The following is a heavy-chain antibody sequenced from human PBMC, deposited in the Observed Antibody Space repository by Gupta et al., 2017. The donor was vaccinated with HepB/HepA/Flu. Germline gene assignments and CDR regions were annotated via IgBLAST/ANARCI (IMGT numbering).Heavy chain of an antibody. V-gene: IGHV3-74*01. CDR1: GFTFTNYW. CDR2: IDSDGTGT. J-gene: IGHJ4*02. CDR3: GSVFEY. Sequence: EVQLVESGGGLVQPGGSLRLSCTASGFTFTNYWMHWVRQTPGKGLVWVSRIDSDGTGTSYADSVKGRFSISRDNAKKTVYLQMNSLRAEDTAVYYCGSVFEYWGQGILVTVSS.